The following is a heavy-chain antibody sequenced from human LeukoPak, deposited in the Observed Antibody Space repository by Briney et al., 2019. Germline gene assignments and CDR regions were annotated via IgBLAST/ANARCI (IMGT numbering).Heavy chain of an antibody. CDR3: ARRAAALDAFDI. CDR1: GFSFSSYW. Sequence: PGGSLRLSCAASGFSFSSYWMHWVRQAPGKGPVWVSLISNDESTIIYADPVEGRFTISRDNAKNTLYLQMNSLRAEDTAVYYCARRAAALDAFDIWGQGTMVTVSS. D-gene: IGHD6-13*01. J-gene: IGHJ3*02. CDR2: ISNDESTI. V-gene: IGHV3-74*01.